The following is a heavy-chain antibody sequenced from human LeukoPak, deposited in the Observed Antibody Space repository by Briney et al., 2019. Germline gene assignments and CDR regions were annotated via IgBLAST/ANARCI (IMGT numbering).Heavy chain of an antibody. V-gene: IGHV3-7*01. CDR1: GFTFSSYA. J-gene: IGHJ4*02. D-gene: IGHD3-10*01. CDR3: ARDASRWFGELGSYYFDY. CDR2: IKQDGSEK. Sequence: GGSLRLSCAASGFTFSSYAMSWVRQAPGKGLEWVANIKQDGSEKYYVDSVKGRFTISRDNAKNSLYLQMNSLRAEDTAVYYCARDASRWFGELGSYYFDYWGQGTLVTVSS.